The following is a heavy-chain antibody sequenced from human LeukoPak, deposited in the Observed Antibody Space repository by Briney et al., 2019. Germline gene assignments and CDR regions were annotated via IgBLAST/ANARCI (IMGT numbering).Heavy chain of an antibody. V-gene: IGHV3-21*01. CDR3: ARTSGDY. CDR2: INSSKYM. CDR1: GFTFSTYF. Sequence: ESGGSLRLSCAASGFTFSTYFMNWVRQAPGKGLEWVSSINSSKYMYYADSVKGRFTISRDNPKNSLYLQMNSLSAEDTAVYYCARTSGDYWGQGTLVSVSS. J-gene: IGHJ4*02. D-gene: IGHD3-10*01.